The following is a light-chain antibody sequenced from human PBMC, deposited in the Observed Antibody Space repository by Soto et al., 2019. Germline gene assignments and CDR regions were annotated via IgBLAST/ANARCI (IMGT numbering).Light chain of an antibody. CDR3: GSYTGSIYV. J-gene: IGLJ1*01. Sequence: QSVLTQPASVSGSPGQSITISCIGSSSDVGGYNYVSWYQHHPGRVPKPMIYEVSNRPSGVSSRFSGSKSGNTASLTISGLQAEDEADYYCGSYTGSIYVFGTGTKVTVL. V-gene: IGLV2-14*01. CDR1: SSDVGGYNY. CDR2: EVS.